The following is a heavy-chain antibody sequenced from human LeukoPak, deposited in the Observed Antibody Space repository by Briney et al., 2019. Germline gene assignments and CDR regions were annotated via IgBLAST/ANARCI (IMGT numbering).Heavy chain of an antibody. CDR3: AKDRIVISFGDVSKH. Sequence: GRSLRLSCAASGFIFSGYGMHGVRQAPGKGLEWVALISHDETTKHYADSVKGRFTISRDNSKNTLYLQMNNLRVDDTAVYYCAKDRIVISFGDVSKHWGQGTLVTASS. V-gene: IGHV3-30*18. D-gene: IGHD3-10*01. CDR2: ISHDETTK. CDR1: GFIFSGYG. J-gene: IGHJ1*01.